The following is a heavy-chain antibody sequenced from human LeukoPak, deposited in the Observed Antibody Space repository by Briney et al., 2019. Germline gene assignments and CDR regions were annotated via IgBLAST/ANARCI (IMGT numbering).Heavy chain of an antibody. CDR2: IYHSGTT. Sequence: SETLSLTCAVSGGSITSSNWWSWVRQPPGKGLEWIGEIYHSGTTNYNPSLKSRVAISLDKSKNQFSLRLTSVTAADTAVYYCARTVNTAFAYYYYYMDVWGKGTTVTVSS. CDR1: GGSITSSNW. CDR3: ARTVNTAFAYYYYYMDV. J-gene: IGHJ6*03. D-gene: IGHD5-18*01. V-gene: IGHV4-4*02.